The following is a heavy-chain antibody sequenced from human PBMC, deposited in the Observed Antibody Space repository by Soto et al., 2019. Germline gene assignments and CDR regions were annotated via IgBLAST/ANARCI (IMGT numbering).Heavy chain of an antibody. CDR3: ARASTYCTNGVCYLGQFDY. D-gene: IGHD2-8*01. V-gene: IGHV3-21*01. CDR1: GFTFSSYS. J-gene: IGHJ4*02. CDR2: ISSSSSYI. Sequence: GGSLRLSCAASGFTFSSYSMNWVRQAPGKGLEWVSPISSSSSYIYYADSVKGRFTISRDNAKNSLYLQMNSLRAEDTAVYYCARASTYCTNGVCYLGQFDYWGQGTLVTVSS.